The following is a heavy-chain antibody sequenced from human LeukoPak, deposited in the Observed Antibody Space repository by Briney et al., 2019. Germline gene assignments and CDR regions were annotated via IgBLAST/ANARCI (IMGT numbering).Heavy chain of an antibody. J-gene: IGHJ4*02. V-gene: IGHV4-34*01. CDR2: IHQSGDT. CDR3: ARLYYYGSGSYYFPIDY. Sequence: SETLSLTCAVYDGSFSGYYWNWIRQPPGKGLEWIGEIHQSGDTNYNPSLKSRLTISVDTSKNQFSLKLSSVTAADTAVYYCARLYYYGSGSYYFPIDYWGQGTLVTVSS. CDR1: DGSFSGYY. D-gene: IGHD3-10*01.